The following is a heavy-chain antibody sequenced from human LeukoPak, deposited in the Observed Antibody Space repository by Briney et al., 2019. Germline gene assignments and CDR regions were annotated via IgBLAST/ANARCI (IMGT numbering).Heavy chain of an antibody. J-gene: IGHJ4*02. CDR1: GGSISSGGYY. Sequence: PSETLSLTCTVTGGSISSGGYYWSWIRQHPGKGLEWIGYIYYSGSTYYNPSLKSRVTISVGTSKNQFSLKLSSVTAADTAVYYCAGLFCGGDCFDYWGQGTLVTVSS. CDR3: AGLFCGGDCFDY. V-gene: IGHV4-31*03. CDR2: IYYSGST. D-gene: IGHD2-21*02.